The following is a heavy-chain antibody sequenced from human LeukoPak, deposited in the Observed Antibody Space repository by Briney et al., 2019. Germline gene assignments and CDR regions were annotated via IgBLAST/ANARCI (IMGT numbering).Heavy chain of an antibody. J-gene: IGHJ6*03. D-gene: IGHD2-2*01. CDR3: ARHPRYCSSTSCYFDGYYYYMDV. CDR1: GGSFSGYY. CDR2: INHSGST. Sequence: SETLSLTCAVYGGSFSGYYWSWIRQPPGKGLEWIGEINHSGSTNYNPSLKSRVTISVDTSKNQFSLKLSSVTAADTAVYYCARHPRYCSSTSCYFDGYYYYMDVWGKGTTVTIPS. V-gene: IGHV4-34*01.